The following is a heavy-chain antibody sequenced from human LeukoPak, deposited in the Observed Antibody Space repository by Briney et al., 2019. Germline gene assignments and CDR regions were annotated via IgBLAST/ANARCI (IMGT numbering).Heavy chain of an antibody. V-gene: IGHV1-2*06. CDR2: INPNDGGT. D-gene: IGHD6-19*01. J-gene: IGHJ4*02. CDR1: GYTLTAYF. Sequence: ASVKVSCKASGYTLTAYFIHWVRQAPGQGLEWMGRINPNDGGTDYAQKFQGRVTMTWDTSISTAYMELTSLRSDDTAVCHCARTYSGWSPFDYRGQGTLVTVSS. CDR3: ARTYSGWSPFDY.